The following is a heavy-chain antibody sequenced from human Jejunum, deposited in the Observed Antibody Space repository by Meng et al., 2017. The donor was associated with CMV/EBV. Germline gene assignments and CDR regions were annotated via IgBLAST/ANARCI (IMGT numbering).Heavy chain of an antibody. V-gene: IGHV3-21*01. CDR2: ITSSSSYI. D-gene: IGHD3-22*01. CDR3: ARDLGPQIVVVSSPGY. CDR1: FTFSSYS. J-gene: IGHJ4*02. Sequence: FTFSSYSMTWVRQAPGKELEWVSSITSSSSYIYYADSVKGRFTISRDNAKNSLYLQMNSLRAEDTAVYYCARDLGPQIVVVSSPGYWGQGTLVTVSS.